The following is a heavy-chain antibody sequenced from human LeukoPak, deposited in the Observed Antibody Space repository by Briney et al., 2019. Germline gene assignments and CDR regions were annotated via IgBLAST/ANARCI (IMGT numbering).Heavy chain of an antibody. V-gene: IGHV1-69*06. CDR1: VGTFSSYA. D-gene: IGHD6-13*01. Sequence: SVKVPCKASVGTFSSYAISWVRQAPGQGLEWMGGIIPIFGTANYAQKFQGRVTITADKSTSTAYMELSSLRSEDMAVYYCARGGSSWFCDYWGQGTLVTVSS. CDR3: ARGGSSWFCDY. CDR2: IIPIFGTA. J-gene: IGHJ4*02.